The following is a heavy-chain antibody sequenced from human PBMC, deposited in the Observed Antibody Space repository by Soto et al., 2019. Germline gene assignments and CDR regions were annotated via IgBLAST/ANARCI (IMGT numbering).Heavy chain of an antibody. J-gene: IGHJ3*02. Sequence: QVQLVQSGAEVKKPGYSVKVSCKASGGTFSSYTISWVRQAPGQGLEWMGRIIPILGIANYAQKFQGRVTINADKSTRTACMGLSSLISVDRAVYYCARERLDSSGWYDAFDIWGQGTMVTVSS. CDR3: ARERLDSSGWYDAFDI. CDR1: GGTFSSYT. V-gene: IGHV1-69*08. D-gene: IGHD6-19*01. CDR2: IIPILGIA.